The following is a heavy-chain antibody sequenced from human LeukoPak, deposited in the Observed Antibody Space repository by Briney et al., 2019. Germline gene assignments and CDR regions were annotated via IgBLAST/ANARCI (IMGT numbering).Heavy chain of an antibody. D-gene: IGHD1-26*01. CDR3: ARDRIKSGSYYFDY. V-gene: IGHV3-15*01. J-gene: IGHJ4*02. Sequence: GGSLRLSCAASGFTFSNAWMSWVRQAPGKGLEWVGRIKSKTDGSTTDYAAPVKVRFTISRDDSKNTLYLQMNSLRAEDTAVYYCARDRIKSGSYYFDYWGQGTLVTVSS. CDR1: GFTFSNAW. CDR2: IKSKTDGSTT.